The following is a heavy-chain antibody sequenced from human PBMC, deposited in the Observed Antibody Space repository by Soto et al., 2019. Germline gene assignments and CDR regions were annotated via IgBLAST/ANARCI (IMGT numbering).Heavy chain of an antibody. J-gene: IGHJ5*02. CDR3: ARLQEWLRDNWFDP. V-gene: IGHV4-39*01. CDR1: GGSISSSSYY. CDR2: IYYSGST. D-gene: IGHD5-12*01. Sequence: SETLSLTCTVSGGSISSSSYYWGWIRQPPGKGLEWIGSIYYSGSTYYNPSLKSRVTISVDTSKKQFSLKLSSVTAADTAVYYCARLQEWLRDNWFDPWGQGTMVTVSS.